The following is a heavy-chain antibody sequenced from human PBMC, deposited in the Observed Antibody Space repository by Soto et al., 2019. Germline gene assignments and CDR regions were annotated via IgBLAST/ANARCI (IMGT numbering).Heavy chain of an antibody. V-gene: IGHV1-69*01. CDR1: GGTFSSYA. CDR3: ARASDYYDSSGYSA. Sequence: QVQLVQSGAEVKKPGSSVKVSCKASGGTFSSYAISWVRQAPGQGLEWMGGIIPIFGTANYAQKFQGSVTITADESTNTAYMELSCLRSEETAVYYCARASDYYDSSGYSALGQGTLVTVSS. CDR2: IIPIFGTA. J-gene: IGHJ5*02. D-gene: IGHD3-22*01.